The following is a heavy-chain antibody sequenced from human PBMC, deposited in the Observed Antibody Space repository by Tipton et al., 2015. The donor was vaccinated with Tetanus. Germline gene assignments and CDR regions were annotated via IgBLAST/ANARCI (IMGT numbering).Heavy chain of an antibody. CDR1: GGSISSYY. Sequence: TLSLTCTVSGGSISSYYWSWTRQPPGKGLEWIGYIYYSGSTNYNPSLKSRVTISVDTSKNQFSLKLSSVTAADTAVYYCARLGVYPDYWGQGTLVTVSS. J-gene: IGHJ4*02. V-gene: IGHV4-59*01. CDR3: ARLGVYPDY. D-gene: IGHD6-13*01. CDR2: IYYSGST.